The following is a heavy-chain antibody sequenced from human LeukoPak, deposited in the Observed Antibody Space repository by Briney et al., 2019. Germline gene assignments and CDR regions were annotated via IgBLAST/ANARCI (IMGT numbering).Heavy chain of an antibody. J-gene: IGHJ4*02. D-gene: IGHD3-10*01. CDR1: GFTFSTYW. CDR2: IKQDGGET. V-gene: IGHV3-7*01. CDR3: ARLRGGAY. Sequence: GGSLRLSCAASGFTFSTYWMTWVRQAPGKGLEWVANIKQDGGETYYVDSVKGRFAISRDNAKNSLYLQMNSLRAEDTALYYCARLRGGAYWGQGTLVTVSS.